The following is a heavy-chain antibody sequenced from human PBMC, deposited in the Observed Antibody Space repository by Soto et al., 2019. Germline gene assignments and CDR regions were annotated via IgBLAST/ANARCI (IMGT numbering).Heavy chain of an antibody. J-gene: IGHJ6*02. D-gene: IGHD3-10*01. V-gene: IGHV1-46*01. CDR1: GYTFTGFH. CDR3: ARAYGHGKYYSSLDV. Sequence: GASVKVSCKASGYTFTGFHIHWVRQAPGHGLEWMGLMNPSGGYTNYAQKFQDRVIMTRDTSTGTAYMEVSSLKSEDTAVYFCARAYGHGKYYSSLDVWGQGTTVTVSS. CDR2: MNPSGGYT.